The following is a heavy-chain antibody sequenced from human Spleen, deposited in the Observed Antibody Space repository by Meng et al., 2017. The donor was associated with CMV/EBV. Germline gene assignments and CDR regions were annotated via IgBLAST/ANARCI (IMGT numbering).Heavy chain of an antibody. CDR2: ITPNSGDT. Sequence: SCEASASTFTAYYIHWVRQAPGQGLEWMGRITPNSGDTDYAQKFQCRVTMTRDTSISTAHLELSRLKSDDTAVYYCARVVYSSHFDYWGQGTLVTVSS. V-gene: IGHV1-2*06. J-gene: IGHJ4*02. D-gene: IGHD6-19*01. CDR3: ARVVYSSHFDY. CDR1: ASTFTAYY.